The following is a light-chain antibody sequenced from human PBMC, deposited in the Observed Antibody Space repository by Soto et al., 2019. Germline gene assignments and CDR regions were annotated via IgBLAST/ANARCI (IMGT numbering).Light chain of an antibody. V-gene: IGKV3-15*01. Sequence: EVVMTQSPSTLSLSPGERATLSCRASQSVGSNLAWYQQKPGQGPRLLIYGASTRATDIPARFSGSGSGTEFTLTISSLQSEDSAVYYCHQYNDWWTFGQGTEVEIK. CDR2: GAS. J-gene: IGKJ1*01. CDR3: HQYNDWWT. CDR1: QSVGSN.